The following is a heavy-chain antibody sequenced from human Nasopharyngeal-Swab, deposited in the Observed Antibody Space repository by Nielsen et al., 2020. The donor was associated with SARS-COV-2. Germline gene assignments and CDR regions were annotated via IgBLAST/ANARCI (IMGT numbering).Heavy chain of an antibody. Sequence: WIRQPPGKGLEWVSSISGSGSYVYYADSVKGRFTISKDSAKNSLYLQMNSLRAEDTAVYFCARIAGRGSIYYYYMDVWDTGTTVTVSS. CDR2: ISGSGSYV. V-gene: IGHV3-21*01. D-gene: IGHD1-26*01. J-gene: IGHJ6*03. CDR3: ARIAGRGSIYYYYMDV.